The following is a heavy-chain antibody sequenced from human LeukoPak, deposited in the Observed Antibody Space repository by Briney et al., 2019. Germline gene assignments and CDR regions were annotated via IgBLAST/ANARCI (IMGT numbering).Heavy chain of an antibody. J-gene: IGHJ4*02. CDR1: GYTFTGYY. V-gene: IGHV1-2*02. Sequence: GASVKVSCKASGYTFTGYYMHWVRQAPGQGLEWMGWINPNSGGTNYAQEFQGRVTMTRDTSISTAYMELSRLRSDDTAVYYCARDSVLLWFGELLSFLFDYWGQGTLVTVSS. CDR2: INPNSGGT. D-gene: IGHD3-10*01. CDR3: ARDSVLLWFGELLSFLFDY.